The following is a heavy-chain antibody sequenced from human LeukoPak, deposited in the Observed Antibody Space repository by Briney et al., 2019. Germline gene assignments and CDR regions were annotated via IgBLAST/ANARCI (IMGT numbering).Heavy chain of an antibody. V-gene: IGHV1-18*01. CDR2: ISAYNGNT. D-gene: IGHD3-22*01. CDR3: ARESYYYDSSGFPGDY. CDR1: GYTFTSYG. Sequence: ASVKVSCKASGYTFTSYGTSWVRQAPGQGLEWMGWISAYNGNTNYAQKLQGRVTMTTDTSTSTAYMELRSLRSDDTAVYYCARESYYYDSSGFPGDYWGQGTLVTVSS. J-gene: IGHJ4*02.